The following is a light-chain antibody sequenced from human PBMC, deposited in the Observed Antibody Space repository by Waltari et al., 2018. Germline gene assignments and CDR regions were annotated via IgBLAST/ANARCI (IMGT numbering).Light chain of an antibody. V-gene: IGLV4-69*01. CDR2: VNSDGSH. CDR3: QTGGHGTWV. Sequence: QLVLTQSPSPSASLGAPVKLPCPLTSGHSSTIIAWLQQQPEKGPRYLMKVNSDGSHSKGDEIPDRFSGSSSGAERYLTISTVQSEDEADYYCQTGGHGTWVFGGGTKLTVL. CDR1: SGHSSTI. J-gene: IGLJ3*02.